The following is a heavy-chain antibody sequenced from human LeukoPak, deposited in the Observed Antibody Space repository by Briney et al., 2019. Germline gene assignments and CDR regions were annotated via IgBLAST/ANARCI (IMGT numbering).Heavy chain of an antibody. V-gene: IGHV3-9*03. Sequence: AGGSLRLSCAVSGFNFYDYASHWVRQGPGKGLEWVAGISANGGFISYGESVKGRFTISRDNPRNSVFLQMNFLRAEDMAMYFCTKEVQRWHSYFYRPSYALDIWGQGTMVSVSS. CDR2: ISANGGFI. CDR1: GFNFYDYA. D-gene: IGHD3-22*01. J-gene: IGHJ3*02. CDR3: TKEVQRWHSYFYRPSYALDI.